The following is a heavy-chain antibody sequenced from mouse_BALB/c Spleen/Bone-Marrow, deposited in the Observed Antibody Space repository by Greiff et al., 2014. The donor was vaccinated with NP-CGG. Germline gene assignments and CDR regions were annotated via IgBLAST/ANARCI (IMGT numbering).Heavy chain of an antibody. CDR1: GFTFTRSW. D-gene: IGHD1-1*01. CDR2: IYPGSGDT. CDR3: TSRWMTTGGLDY. V-gene: IGHV1-5*01. J-gene: IGHJ2*01. Sequence: VQLQQSVAFLARPGASVKLSCPASGFTFTRSWMHWIQQRPGQGLEWIGAIYPGSGDTNYDPKFQAKAKLTADTSTSTAYLELSSLTNEDSAVYYCTSRWMTTGGLDYWGQGTTLTVSA.